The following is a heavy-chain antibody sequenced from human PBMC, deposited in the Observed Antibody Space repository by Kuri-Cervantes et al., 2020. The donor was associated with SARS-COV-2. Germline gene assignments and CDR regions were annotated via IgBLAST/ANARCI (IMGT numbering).Heavy chain of an antibody. J-gene: IGHJ5*02. CDR2: ISYDGSNK. CDR1: GFTFSSYG. Sequence: GESLKISCAASGFTFSSYGMHWVRQAPGKGLEWVAVISYDGSNKYYADSVKGRFTISRDNSKNTLYLQMNGLRAEDTAVYYCAKDPGGASWGDPLWVGIDPWGQGTLVTVSS. CDR3: AKDPGGASWGDPLWVGIDP. V-gene: IGHV3-30*18. D-gene: IGHD3-10*01.